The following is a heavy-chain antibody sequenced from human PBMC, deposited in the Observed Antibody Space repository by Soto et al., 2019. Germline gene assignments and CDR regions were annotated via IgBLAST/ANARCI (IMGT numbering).Heavy chain of an antibody. Sequence: EVQLWESGGGLVQPGGSLRLSCAASGFTFSSYAMSWVRQAPGKGLEWVSAISGSGGSTYYADSVKGRFTIPRDHSKNTLYLQMNSLRAEDTAVYYCAKSPYNWNSLDYWGRGTLVAVSS. D-gene: IGHD1-7*01. CDR2: ISGSGGST. CDR3: AKSPYNWNSLDY. CDR1: GFTFSSYA. J-gene: IGHJ4*02. V-gene: IGHV3-23*01.